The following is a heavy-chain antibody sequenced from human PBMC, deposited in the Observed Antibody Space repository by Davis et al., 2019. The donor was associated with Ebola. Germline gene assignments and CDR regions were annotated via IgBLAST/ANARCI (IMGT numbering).Heavy chain of an antibody. CDR3: ARFKWDLRALDI. CDR2: TYYSSKWNN. J-gene: IGHJ3*02. D-gene: IGHD1-26*01. V-gene: IGHV6-1*01. Sequence: HSQTLSLICAISGDSVSTSSAAWNWIRQSPSRGLEWLGRTYYSSKWNNDYAVFVKSRITIDPDTSKNQFSLQLNSVTPEDTAVYYCARFKWDLRALDIWGQGTMVTVSS. CDR1: GDSVSTSSAA.